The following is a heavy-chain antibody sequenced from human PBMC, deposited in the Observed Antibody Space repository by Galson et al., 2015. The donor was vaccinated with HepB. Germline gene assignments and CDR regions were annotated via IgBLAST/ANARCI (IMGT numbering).Heavy chain of an antibody. D-gene: IGHD2-15*01. J-gene: IGHJ5*02. CDR2: MNPNSGNT. CDR1: GYTFTSYD. CDR3: ARGGYCSGGSCYSDLDWFGP. Sequence: SVKVSCKASGYTFTSYDINWVRQATGQGLEWMGWMNPNSGNTGYAQKFQGRVTITADESTSTAYMELSSLRSEDTAVYYCARGGYCSGGSCYSDLDWFGPWGQGTLVTVSS. V-gene: IGHV1-8*01.